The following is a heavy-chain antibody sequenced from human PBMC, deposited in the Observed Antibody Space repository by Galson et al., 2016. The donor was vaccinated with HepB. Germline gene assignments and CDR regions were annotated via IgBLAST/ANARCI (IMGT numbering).Heavy chain of an antibody. CDR3: ARAELRWSSGLHNYYYYGMDV. Sequence: SVKVSCKASGGSFSTNGISWVRQAPGQGLEWMGGIIPIFGTANYAQKFQGRVTITADESTSTAYMELSSLRSEDTAVYYCARAELRWSSGLHNYYYYGMDVWGQGTTVTVSS. V-gene: IGHV1-69*13. CDR1: GGSFSTNG. CDR2: IIPIFGTA. D-gene: IGHD6-19*01. J-gene: IGHJ6*02.